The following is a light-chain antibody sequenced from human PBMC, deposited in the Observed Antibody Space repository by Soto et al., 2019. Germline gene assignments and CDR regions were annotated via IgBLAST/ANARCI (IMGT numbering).Light chain of an antibody. CDR1: SSDVGSYSL. J-gene: IGLJ1*01. V-gene: IGLV2-23*01. CDR2: EGS. Sequence: QSALTQPASVSGSPGQSITISCTGTSSDVGSYSLVSWYQQHPGKAPKLMIYEGSKRPSGVSNRFSGSKSGNTASLTNSGRQAEDEADYNCCTYAGTDTYVFGTGTKLTVL. CDR3: CTYAGTDTYV.